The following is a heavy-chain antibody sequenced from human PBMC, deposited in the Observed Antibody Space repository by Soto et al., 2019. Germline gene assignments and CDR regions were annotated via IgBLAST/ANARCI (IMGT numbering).Heavy chain of an antibody. CDR2: ISSSGSII. Sequence: EVHLVESGGGLAHSGGSLRLSCVASGFTFSPYGMNWVRQAPGKGLEGVSYISSSGSIIYYADSVRGRFTVSRDNAKSTLYLEMDGLRDEDTAVYYCARDRSTILGVVTPIDYWGQGTLVTVSS. CDR1: GFTFSPYG. D-gene: IGHD3-3*01. CDR3: ARDRSTILGVVTPIDY. J-gene: IGHJ4*02. V-gene: IGHV3-48*02.